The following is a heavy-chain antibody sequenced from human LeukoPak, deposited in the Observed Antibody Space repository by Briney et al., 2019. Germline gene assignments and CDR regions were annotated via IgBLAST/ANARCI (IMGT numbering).Heavy chain of an antibody. V-gene: IGHV3-53*01. CDR2: IYSGGST. D-gene: IGHD3-10*01. CDR1: GFTVTNDY. CDR3: ARTPGGSGNFFDC. J-gene: IGHJ4*02. Sequence: GGSLRLSCAASGFTVTNDYMSWVRQAPGKGLEWVSIIYSGGSTYYADSVKGRFTISRDNSKNTLYLQMNSLRAEDTAVYYCARTPGGSGNFFDCWGQGTLVTVSS.